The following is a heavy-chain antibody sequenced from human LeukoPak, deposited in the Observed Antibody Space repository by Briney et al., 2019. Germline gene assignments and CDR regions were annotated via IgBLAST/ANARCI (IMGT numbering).Heavy chain of an antibody. D-gene: IGHD6-19*01. CDR2: IYHSGST. CDR1: GGSISSSSYY. V-gene: IGHV4-39*07. CDR3: ASRGIAVTGTVVDY. Sequence: SETLSLTCTVSGGSISSSSYYWGWIRQPPGKGLEWIGEIYHSGSTNYNPSLKSRVTILVDKSKNQFSLKLSSVTAADTAVYYCASRGIAVTGTVVDYWGQGTLVTVSS. J-gene: IGHJ4*02.